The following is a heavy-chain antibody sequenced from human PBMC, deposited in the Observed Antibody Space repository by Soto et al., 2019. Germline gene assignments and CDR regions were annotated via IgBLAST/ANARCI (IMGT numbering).Heavy chain of an antibody. J-gene: IGHJ6*02. CDR3: ARDRRQQLPTGGMDV. Sequence: GASVKVSCKASGGTFSSYAISWVRQAPGQGLEWMGGIIPIFGTANYAQKFQGRVTITADESTSTAYMELSSLRSEDTAVYYCARDRRQQLPTGGMDVWGQGTTVTVSS. CDR1: GGTFSSYA. CDR2: IIPIFGTA. V-gene: IGHV1-69*13. D-gene: IGHD6-13*01.